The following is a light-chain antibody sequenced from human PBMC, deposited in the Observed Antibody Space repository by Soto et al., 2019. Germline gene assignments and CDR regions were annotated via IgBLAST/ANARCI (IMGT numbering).Light chain of an antibody. CDR2: GNN. Sequence: QAVVTQPPSVSGAPGQRVTISCTGSSSNLGAGYDVHWHQQVPGTAPKLLIYGNNNRPSGVPDRFSGSKSGTSASLAITGLQAEDEADYYCQSYDDSLSGWGFGGGTKLTVL. CDR3: QSYDDSLSGWG. J-gene: IGLJ2*01. CDR1: SSNLGAGYD. V-gene: IGLV1-40*01.